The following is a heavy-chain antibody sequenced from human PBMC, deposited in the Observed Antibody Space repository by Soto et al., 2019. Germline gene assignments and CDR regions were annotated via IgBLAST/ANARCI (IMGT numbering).Heavy chain of an antibody. J-gene: IGHJ5*02. D-gene: IGHD1-1*01. CDR2: IYPGGVNI. V-gene: IGHV1-46*03. CDR3: ARDQSWHDQVCCFDP. CDR1: GYSFTSHY. Sequence: GASVKVSCKAIGYSFTSHYMHWVRQAPGQGLEWMGTIYPGGVNIGYAQKFKGRVTMTKDTSTSTVYMELDSLTSEDTAVYYCARDQSWHDQVCCFDPWARGTLVTVSS.